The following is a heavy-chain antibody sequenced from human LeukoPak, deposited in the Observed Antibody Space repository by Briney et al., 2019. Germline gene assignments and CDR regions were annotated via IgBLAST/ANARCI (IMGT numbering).Heavy chain of an antibody. CDR3: ARYSNPGLYYDSSGYPGDS. Sequence: ASVKVSCKASGYTFISYGISWVRQAPGQGLEWMGWITAYNGNTNYAQKLQGRLTMTTDTSTSTAYMELRSLRSDDTAVYYCARYSNPGLYYDSSGYPGDSWGQGTLVTVSS. CDR2: ITAYNGNT. D-gene: IGHD3-22*01. J-gene: IGHJ4*02. V-gene: IGHV1-18*01. CDR1: GYTFISYG.